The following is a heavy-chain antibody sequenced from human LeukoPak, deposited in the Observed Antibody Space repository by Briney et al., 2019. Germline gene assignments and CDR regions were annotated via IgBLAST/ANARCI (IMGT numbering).Heavy chain of an antibody. Sequence: PGGSLRLSCAASGFTFSSYEMNWVRQAPGKGLEWVSYISSSGSTIYYADSVKGRFTISRDNSKNTLYLQMNTLGAEDTAVYYCAKGYSYGYAYFDYWGQGTLVTVSS. V-gene: IGHV3-48*03. J-gene: IGHJ4*02. CDR1: GFTFSSYE. CDR2: ISSSGSTI. CDR3: AKGYSYGYAYFDY. D-gene: IGHD5-18*01.